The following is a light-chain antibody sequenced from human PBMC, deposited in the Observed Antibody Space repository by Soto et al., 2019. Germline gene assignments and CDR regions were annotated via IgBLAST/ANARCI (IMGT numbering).Light chain of an antibody. Sequence: EIVLTQSPGTLSLSPGERATLSCRASQSVSSSYLAWYQQKPGQAPRLLIYGASSKANGIPDRFSGSGSGTDFTLTIRRLEPEDFAVYYCQQYGASPYTFGQGTKLETK. J-gene: IGKJ2*01. V-gene: IGKV3-20*01. CDR3: QQYGASPYT. CDR2: GAS. CDR1: QSVSSSY.